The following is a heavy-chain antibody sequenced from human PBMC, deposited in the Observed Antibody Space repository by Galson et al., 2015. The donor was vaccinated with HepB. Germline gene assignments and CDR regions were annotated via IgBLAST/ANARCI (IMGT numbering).Heavy chain of an antibody. J-gene: IGHJ6*02. CDR3: ARDYASSWYFSHYYGMDV. CDR1: GFTFSSYA. Sequence: SLRLSCAASGFTFSSYAMHWVRQAPGKGLEWVAVISYDGSNKYYADSVKGRFTISRDNSKNTLYLQMNSLRAEDTAVYYCARDYASSWYFSHYYGMDVWGQGTTVTVSS. CDR2: ISYDGSNK. D-gene: IGHD6-13*01. V-gene: IGHV3-30*04.